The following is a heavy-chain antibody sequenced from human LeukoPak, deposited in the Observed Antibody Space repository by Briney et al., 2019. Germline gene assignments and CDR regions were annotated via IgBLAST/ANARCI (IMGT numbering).Heavy chain of an antibody. CDR1: GFTFSSYW. Sequence: GSLRLSCAASGFTFSSYWMSWVRQAPGKGLEWIGSIYYSGSTYYNPSLKSRVTISVDTSKNQFSLKLSSVTAADTAVYYCARLSKSPTVYHYWGQGTLVTVSS. J-gene: IGHJ4*02. V-gene: IGHV4-39*01. CDR3: ARLSKSPTVYHY. CDR2: IYYSGST. D-gene: IGHD2-8*01.